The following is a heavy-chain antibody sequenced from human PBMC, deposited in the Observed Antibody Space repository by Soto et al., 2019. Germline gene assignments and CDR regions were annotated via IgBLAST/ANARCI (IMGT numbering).Heavy chain of an antibody. CDR1: GFTFSTDC. V-gene: IGHV3-7*01. CDR3: SRGGVIRAPSCFDS. J-gene: IGHJ4*02. Sequence: GGSLTLSCTASGFTFSTDCFNWRRLGPGKGMERVSNRQQDGSEKTYVDSVKDRFTISTDNDKNSLYLHMNSLRAEDTAVDYCSRGGVIRAPSCFDSWGQGTLVTVSS. CDR2: RQQDGSEK. D-gene: IGHD3-10*01.